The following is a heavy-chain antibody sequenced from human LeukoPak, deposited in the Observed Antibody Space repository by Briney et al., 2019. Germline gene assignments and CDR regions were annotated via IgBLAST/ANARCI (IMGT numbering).Heavy chain of an antibody. J-gene: IGHJ4*02. V-gene: IGHV3-30*02. CDR3: ARVDIAAKSFDY. Sequence: GGSLRLSCAASGFTFSSYGMHWVRQAPGKGLEWVAFIRYDGSNKYYADSVKGRFTISRDNSKNTLYLQMNSLRAEDTAVYYCARVDIAAKSFDYWGQGTLVTVSS. CDR2: IRYDGSNK. CDR1: GFTFSSYG. D-gene: IGHD6-13*01.